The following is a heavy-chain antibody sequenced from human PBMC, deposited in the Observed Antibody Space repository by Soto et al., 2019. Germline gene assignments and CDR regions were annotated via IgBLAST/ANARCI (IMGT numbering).Heavy chain of an antibody. J-gene: IGHJ4*02. CDR3: ALVCWDITFDN. CDR1: GFTFIGYT. D-gene: IGHD1-20*01. V-gene: IGHV3-48*01. CDR2: ISSANNAI. Sequence: EVQLVESGGGLVQSGGSLRLSCATSGFTFIGYTLSWVRQAPGKGLELVSYISSANNAIYYADSVKGRSEISRDNAKASRSLQLHSLRAEDTAISDSALVCWDITFDNLGQGAQVTVSS.